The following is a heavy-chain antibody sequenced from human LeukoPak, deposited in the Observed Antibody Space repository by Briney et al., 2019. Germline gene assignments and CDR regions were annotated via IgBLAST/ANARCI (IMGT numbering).Heavy chain of an antibody. D-gene: IGHD1-26*01. Sequence: ASVKVSCKASGYTFTSYYMHWVRQGPGQGLEWMGIINPSGGSTSYAQKFQGRVTMTRDTSTSTVYMELSSLRSEDTALYYCASSGTYSNYFDYWGQGTLVTVSS. J-gene: IGHJ4*02. CDR3: ASSGTYSNYFDY. V-gene: IGHV1-46*01. CDR2: INPSGGST. CDR1: GYTFTSYY.